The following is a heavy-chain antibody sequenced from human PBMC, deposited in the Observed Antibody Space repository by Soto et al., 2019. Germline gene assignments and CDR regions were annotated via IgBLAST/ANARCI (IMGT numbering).Heavy chain of an antibody. V-gene: IGHV3-23*01. CDR2: ISGSGGST. Sequence: HPGGSLRLSCAASGFTFSSYAMSWVRQAPGKGLEWVSAISGSGGSTYYADSVKGRFTISRDNSKNTLYLQMNSLRAEDTAVYYCAKVSLSVGVDIGHYYYGMDVWGQGTKVTVSS. D-gene: IGHD3-3*01. CDR1: GFTFSSYA. J-gene: IGHJ6*02. CDR3: AKVSLSVGVDIGHYYYGMDV.